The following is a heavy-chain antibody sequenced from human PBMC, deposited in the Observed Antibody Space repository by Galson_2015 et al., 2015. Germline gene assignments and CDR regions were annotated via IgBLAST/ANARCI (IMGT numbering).Heavy chain of an antibody. D-gene: IGHD2-15*01. CDR3: AHRGKDMQDAFDV. J-gene: IGHJ3*01. CDR1: GFSLSSSGVG. V-gene: IGHV2-5*02. Sequence: PALVKPTQTLTVTCTFTGFSLSSSGVGVGWIRQPPGMALECLALIYWDDDTRYSPSLKNRLTITKDTSKNQVVLTMTNMDPVDTATYYCAHRGKDMQDAFDVWGQGTMLTVSS. CDR2: IYWDDDT.